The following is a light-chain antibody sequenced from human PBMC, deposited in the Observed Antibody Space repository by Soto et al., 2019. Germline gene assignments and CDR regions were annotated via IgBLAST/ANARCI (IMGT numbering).Light chain of an antibody. V-gene: IGKV1-39*01. CDR1: DNIGSN. CDR3: HQSHSVPGT. CDR2: AAS. Sequence: DTHLSLSPASLAASAGDRVHITYRASDNIGSNVNWYQHQTGTAPKLLIYAASSLQGGVPSRFSGSGYGTQFTLTISSLLPEDFATYHCHQSHSVPGTFGQGTKVDIK. J-gene: IGKJ1*01.